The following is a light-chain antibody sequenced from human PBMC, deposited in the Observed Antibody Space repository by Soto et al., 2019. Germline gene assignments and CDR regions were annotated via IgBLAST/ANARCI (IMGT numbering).Light chain of an antibody. CDR2: GAS. Sequence: DIHMTQSPSSLSASVGDRVPITCRASQTITSYLNWYQQKPGKAPELLIHGASSLQGGVPSRFGGSGSGTDFTLTISSLQPEDFATYYCQQSYGTPQTFGQGTKVDI. CDR1: QTITSY. CDR3: QQSYGTPQT. V-gene: IGKV1-39*01. J-gene: IGKJ1*01.